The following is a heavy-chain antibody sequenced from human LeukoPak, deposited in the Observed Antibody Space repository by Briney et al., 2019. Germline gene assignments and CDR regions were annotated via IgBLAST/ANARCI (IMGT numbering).Heavy chain of an antibody. V-gene: IGHV1-2*02. CDR1: GFTFTAYY. J-gene: IGHJ6*03. D-gene: IGHD3-10*01. CDR3: ARGPSITMVRGGQWYYYMDV. CDR2: INPNSGGT. Sequence: GASVKVSCKASGFTFTAYYMHWVRQAPGQGLEWMGWINPNSGGTNYAQKFQGRVTMTRDTSISTAYMELSRLRSDDTAVYYCARGPSITMVRGGQWYYYMDVWGKGTTVTISS.